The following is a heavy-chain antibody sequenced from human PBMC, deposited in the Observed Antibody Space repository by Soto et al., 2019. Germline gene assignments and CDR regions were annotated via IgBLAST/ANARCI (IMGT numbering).Heavy chain of an antibody. CDR2: ISSSSSYI. J-gene: IGHJ3*01. CDR1: GFTFSSYS. Sequence: GGSLRLSCAASGFTFSSYSMSWVRQAPGKGLEWVSSISSSSSYIYYEDSVKGRFTISRDNAKNPLYLQMNSLRAEDTAVYYCARESVVVVTTSTYASAFDFWGQGTMVTVSS. D-gene: IGHD2-21*02. V-gene: IGHV3-21*01. CDR3: ARESVVVVTTSTYASAFDF.